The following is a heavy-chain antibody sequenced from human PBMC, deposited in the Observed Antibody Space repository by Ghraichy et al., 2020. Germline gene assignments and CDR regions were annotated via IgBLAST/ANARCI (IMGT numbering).Heavy chain of an antibody. CDR1: VFIVSSKY. CDR2: IHSHGDT. J-gene: IGHJ2*01. Sequence: LSLTCAASVFIVSSKYMNWVRQVAGKGLEWVSVIHSHGDTHYAESVRGRFTISRDNSKNTVHLPMNSLRAEDTGVYYCARFFYDTTGYYPFYWYFDLCGRGTVVTVSS. CDR3: ARFFYDTTGYYPFYWYFDL. D-gene: IGHD3-9*01. V-gene: IGHV3-66*01.